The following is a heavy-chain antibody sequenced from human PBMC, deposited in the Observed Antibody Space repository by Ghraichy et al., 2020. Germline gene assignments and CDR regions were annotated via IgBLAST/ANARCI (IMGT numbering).Heavy chain of an antibody. CDR3: ARGSRVVRFYYYDGMDV. D-gene: IGHD4-23*01. Sequence: GGSLRLSCVGSGFTFSSYYMNWVRQSPGRGLEWVSYITSSSRTISYSDSVKGRFTISRDNAQNSLYLQMNSLRDDDTAVYYCARGSRVVRFYYYDGMDVWGQGTTVTVSS. CDR1: GFTFSSYY. CDR2: ITSSSRTI. V-gene: IGHV3-48*02. J-gene: IGHJ6*02.